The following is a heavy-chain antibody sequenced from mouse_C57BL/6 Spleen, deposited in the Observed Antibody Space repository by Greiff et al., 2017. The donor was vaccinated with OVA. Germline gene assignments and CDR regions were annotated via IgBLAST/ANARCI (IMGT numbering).Heavy chain of an antibody. D-gene: IGHD1-1*01. CDR3: ARDDYPYAMDF. V-gene: IGHV7-1*01. Sequence: DVHLVESGGGLVQSGRSLRLSCATSGFTFSDFYMEWVRQAPGKGLEWIAASRNKANDYTTEYSASVKGRFIVSRDTSQSILYLQMNALRAEDTAIYYCARDDYPYAMDFWGQGTSVTVSS. CDR1: GFTFSDFY. J-gene: IGHJ4*01. CDR2: SRNKANDYTT.